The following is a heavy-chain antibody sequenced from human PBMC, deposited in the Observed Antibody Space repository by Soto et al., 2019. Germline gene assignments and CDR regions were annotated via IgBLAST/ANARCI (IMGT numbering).Heavy chain of an antibody. CDR2: INPNSGGT. CDR1: GYTFTGYY. Sequence: GASVKVSCKASGYTFTGYYMHWVRQAPGQGLEWMGWINPNSGGTNYAQKFQGRVTMTRDTSISTAYMELSRLRSDDTAVYYCARDRRIIMIVGGWYYYYGMDVWGQGTTVTVSS. J-gene: IGHJ6*02. CDR3: ARDRRIIMIVGGWYYYYGMDV. D-gene: IGHD3-22*01. V-gene: IGHV1-2*02.